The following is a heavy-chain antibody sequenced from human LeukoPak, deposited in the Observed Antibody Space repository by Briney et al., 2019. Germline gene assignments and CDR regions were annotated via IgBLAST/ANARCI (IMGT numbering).Heavy chain of an antibody. J-gene: IGHJ4*02. Sequence: SETLSLTCTVSGGSVSSGSYYWSWIRQPPGKGLEWIGYIYYSGSTNYNPSLKSRVTISVDTSKNQFSLKLSSVTAADTAVYYCARVGSSSWYSHKTPFDYWVQGTLVTVSS. V-gene: IGHV4-61*01. CDR1: GGSVSSGSYY. CDR2: IYYSGST. D-gene: IGHD6-13*01. CDR3: ARVGSSSWYSHKTPFDY.